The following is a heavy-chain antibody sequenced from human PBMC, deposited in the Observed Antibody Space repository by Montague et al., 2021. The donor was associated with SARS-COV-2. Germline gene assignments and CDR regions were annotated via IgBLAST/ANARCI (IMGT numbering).Heavy chain of an antibody. J-gene: IGHJ6*02. CDR1: GGSISSGSYY. D-gene: IGHD3-3*01. CDR3: ASASITIFGVADYGMDV. Sequence: TLSLTCTVSGGSISSGSYYWSWIRQPAGKGLEWIGRIYTSGSTNYNPSLKSRVTISVDTSKNRFSLKLSSVTAADTAVYYCASASITIFGVADYGMDVWGQGTTVTVS. CDR2: IYTSGST. V-gene: IGHV4-61*02.